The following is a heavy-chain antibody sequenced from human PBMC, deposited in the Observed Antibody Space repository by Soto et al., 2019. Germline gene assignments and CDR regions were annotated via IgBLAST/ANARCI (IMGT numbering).Heavy chain of an antibody. CDR2: INHSGST. CDR1: GGSFSGYY. CDR3: ATQATTVLGDY. V-gene: IGHV4-34*02. D-gene: IGHD1-1*01. Sequence: QVQLQQWGAGLLKPSETLSLTCAVYGGSFSGYYWSWIRQPPGEGLEWIGEINHSGSTKYNPSLKSRVTISIDTSKNQFSLRLSSVTSSDTAVYYCATQATTVLGDYWGQGTLVTVSS. J-gene: IGHJ4*02.